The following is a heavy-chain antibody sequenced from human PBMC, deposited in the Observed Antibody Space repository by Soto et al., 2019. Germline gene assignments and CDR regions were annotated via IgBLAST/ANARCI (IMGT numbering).Heavy chain of an antibody. Sequence: QLQLQESDSGLVNTSPTLSLTCTVSGASITSGSYSWSWIRQAPGRGLEWIGNIHVTGYTAFSPSLNRRGSMSIDKDKNQFSLNVNTETASDKAVYFCSRGGAVSQYAHVPLAFWGQGTLVTVSS. CDR2: IHVTGYT. J-gene: IGHJ4*02. CDR1: GASITSGSYS. V-gene: IGHV4-30-2*01. D-gene: IGHD1-26*01. CDR3: SRGGAVSQYAHVPLAF.